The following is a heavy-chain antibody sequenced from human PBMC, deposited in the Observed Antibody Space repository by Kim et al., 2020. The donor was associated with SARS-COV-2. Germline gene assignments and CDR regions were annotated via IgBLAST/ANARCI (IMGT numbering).Heavy chain of an antibody. Sequence: QKFQGRVTITADDSTTTAYMELSSLRSEDTAMYFCATPVYDYWRGYSPFDYWGQGTLVTVSS. V-gene: IGHV1-69*01. J-gene: IGHJ4*02. D-gene: IGHD3-3*01. CDR3: ATPVYDYWRGYSPFDY.